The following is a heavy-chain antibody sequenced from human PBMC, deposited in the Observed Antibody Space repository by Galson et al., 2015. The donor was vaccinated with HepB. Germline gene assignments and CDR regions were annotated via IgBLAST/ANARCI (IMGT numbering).Heavy chain of an antibody. J-gene: IGHJ4*02. CDR2: IGTAGDT. CDR1: GFTFSSYD. D-gene: IGHD3-10*01. V-gene: IGHV3-13*01. CDR3: ARGARYGSGSALVDY. Sequence: SLRLSCAASGFTFSSYDMHWVRQATGKGLEWVSAIGTAGDTYYPGSVKGRFTISRENAKNSLYLQMNSLRAGDTAVYYCARGARYGSGSALVDYWGQGTLVTVSS.